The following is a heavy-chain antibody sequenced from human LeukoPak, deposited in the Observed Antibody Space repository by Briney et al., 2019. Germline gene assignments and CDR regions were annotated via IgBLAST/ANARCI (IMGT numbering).Heavy chain of an antibody. J-gene: IGHJ4*02. V-gene: IGHV3-30-3*01. Sequence: GRSLRLSCAASGFTFSSYAMHWVRQAPGKGLEWVAVISYDGSNKYYADSVQGRFTISRDNSKNTLYLQMNSLRAEDTAVYYCARDYYFDYWGQGTLVTVSS. CDR2: ISYDGSNK. CDR3: ARDYYFDY. CDR1: GFTFSSYA.